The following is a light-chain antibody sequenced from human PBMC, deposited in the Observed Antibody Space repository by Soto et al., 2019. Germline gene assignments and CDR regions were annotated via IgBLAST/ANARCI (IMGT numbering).Light chain of an antibody. Sequence: EIVLTQSPGTLSLSPGERATLSCRASQSVSSSYLAWYQQKPGQAPRLLIYDASKRATGIPARFSGSGSGTEFTLTISSLQSEDFAVYYCQQYNNWPWTFGQGTKVDIK. CDR2: DAS. CDR3: QQYNNWPWT. J-gene: IGKJ1*01. CDR1: QSVSSSY. V-gene: IGKV3D-15*01.